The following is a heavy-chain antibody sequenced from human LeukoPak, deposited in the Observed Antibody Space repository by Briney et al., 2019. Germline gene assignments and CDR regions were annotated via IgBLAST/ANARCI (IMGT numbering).Heavy chain of an antibody. V-gene: IGHV3-30-3*01. CDR2: ISYDGSNK. CDR1: GFTFSSYA. J-gene: IGHJ4*02. CDR3: ARDTAAANDY. D-gene: IGHD6-25*01. Sequence: GGSLRLSCAASGFTFSSYAMHWVRQAPGKGLEWVAVISYDGSNKYYADSVKGRFTISRDNSKNTLYLQMNSLRAEDTAVYYCARDTAAANDYWGQGTLVTVSS.